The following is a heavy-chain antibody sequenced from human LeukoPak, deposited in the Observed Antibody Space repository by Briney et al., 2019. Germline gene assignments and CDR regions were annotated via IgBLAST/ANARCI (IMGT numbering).Heavy chain of an antibody. D-gene: IGHD2-8*01. Sequence: GESLKISCKGSEYTFSSYWIGWVRQMPGKGLEWMGIIYPDDSDTRYSPSLQGQVTISADKSIITAYLQWSSLKASDTAMYYCARLAYCSNDVCYSNYYYSMDVWGKGTTVTVSS. J-gene: IGHJ6*03. CDR2: IYPDDSDT. CDR3: ARLAYCSNDVCYSNYYYSMDV. V-gene: IGHV5-51*01. CDR1: EYTFSSYW.